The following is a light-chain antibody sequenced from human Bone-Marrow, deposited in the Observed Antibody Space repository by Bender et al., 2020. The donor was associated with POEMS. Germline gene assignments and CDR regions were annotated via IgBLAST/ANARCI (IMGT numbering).Light chain of an antibody. CDR2: DVN. J-gene: IGLJ3*02. Sequence: QSALTQPASVSGSPGQSITISCTGTSSDIGSYNYVSWYQQHPGKAPKLIIYDVNKRPSGVPDRFSGFKSGNTASLTISGLQTDDEADYFCCSYAGSYMGWVFGGGTKLTVL. CDR1: SSDIGSYNY. CDR3: CSYAGSYMGWV. V-gene: IGLV2-11*01.